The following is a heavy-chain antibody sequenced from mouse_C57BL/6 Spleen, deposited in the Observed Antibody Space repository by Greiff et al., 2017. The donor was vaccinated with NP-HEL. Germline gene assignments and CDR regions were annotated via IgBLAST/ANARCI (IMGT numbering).Heavy chain of an antibody. CDR3: AREGGYYFDY. CDR1: GYTFTSYW. CDR2: IDPSDSYT. V-gene: IGHV1-69*01. J-gene: IGHJ2*01. D-gene: IGHD1-1*02. Sequence: QVQLQQPGAELVMPGASVKLSCKASGYTFTSYWMHWVKQRPGQGLEWIGEIDPSDSYTNYNQKFKGKSTLTVDKSSSTAYMQLSSLTSEDSAVYYCAREGGYYFDYWGQGTTLTVSS.